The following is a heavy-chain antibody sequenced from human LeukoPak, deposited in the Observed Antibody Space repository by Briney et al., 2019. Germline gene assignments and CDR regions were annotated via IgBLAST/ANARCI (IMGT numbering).Heavy chain of an antibody. V-gene: IGHV3-11*05. J-gene: IGHJ4*02. CDR1: GFTFSDYY. CDR3: ARDVYYGSGSYFFDY. CDR2: ISSSSTYT. Sequence: PGGSLRLSCAASGFTFSDYYMSWIRQAPGKGLECVSYISSSSTYTNYADSVKGRFTISRDNAENSLYLQMNSLRAEDTAVYYCARDVYYGSGSYFFDYWGQGTLVTVSS. D-gene: IGHD3-10*01.